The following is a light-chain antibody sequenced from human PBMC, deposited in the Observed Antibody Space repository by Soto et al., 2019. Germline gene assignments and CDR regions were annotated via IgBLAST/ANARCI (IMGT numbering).Light chain of an antibody. V-gene: IGKV4-1*01. CDR1: QSVLYSSNNKNY. CDR2: WAS. Sequence: DIVMTQSPDSLAVSLGERATINCKSSQSVLYSSNNKNYLAWYQQKPGQPPKLLIYWASTRESGVPDRFSGSGSGTDFSLTISSLQAEDVAVYYCQQYYSTPLFGQGTKVAIK. J-gene: IGKJ1*01. CDR3: QQYYSTPL.